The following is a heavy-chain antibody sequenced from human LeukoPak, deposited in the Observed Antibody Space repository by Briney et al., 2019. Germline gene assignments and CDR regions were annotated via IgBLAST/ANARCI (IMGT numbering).Heavy chain of an antibody. CDR2: INPNSGGT. J-gene: IGHJ5*02. CDR3: ARVRHYDLNWFDP. V-gene: IGHV1-2*06. Sequence: ASVKVSCKASGYTFTGYYMHWVRQAPGQGLEWMGRINPNSGGTNYAQKFQGRVTMTRDTSISTAYMELSSLRSEDTAVYYCARVRHYDLNWFDPWGQGTLVTVSS. CDR1: GYTFTGYY. D-gene: IGHD3-3*01.